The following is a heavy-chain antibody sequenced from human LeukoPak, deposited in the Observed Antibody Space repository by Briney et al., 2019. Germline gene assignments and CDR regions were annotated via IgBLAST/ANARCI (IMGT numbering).Heavy chain of an antibody. V-gene: IGHV4-34*01. CDR2: INHSGST. CDR1: GGSFSGYY. Sequence: ASETLSLTCAVYGGSFSGYYWSWIRQPPGKELEWIGEINHSGSTNYNPSLKSRVTISVDTSKNQFSLKLSSVTAADTAVYYCARGLFGAAPRLFDYWGQGTLVTVSS. CDR3: ARGLFGAAPRLFDY. J-gene: IGHJ4*02. D-gene: IGHD6-6*01.